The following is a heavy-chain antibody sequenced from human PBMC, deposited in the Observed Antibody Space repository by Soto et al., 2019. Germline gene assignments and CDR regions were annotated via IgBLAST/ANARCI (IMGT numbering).Heavy chain of an antibody. CDR1: GFTFSTFA. J-gene: IGHJ4*02. CDR3: AKFFSGTYSGSYFAY. V-gene: IGHV3-23*01. D-gene: IGHD1-26*01. Sequence: GGSLRLSCAASGFTFSTFAMSWVRQAPGKGLEWVSVISYSAVNTYYADSVKGRFTISRDNSKNTLFLQMNSLRAEDTAVYYCAKFFSGTYSGSYFAYSGQGTLALVSA. CDR2: ISYSAVNT.